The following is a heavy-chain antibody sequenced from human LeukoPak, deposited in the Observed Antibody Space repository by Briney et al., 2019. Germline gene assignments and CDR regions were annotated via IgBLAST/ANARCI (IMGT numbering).Heavy chain of an antibody. J-gene: IGHJ4*02. CDR3: ARDYGDSFDY. Sequence: PSETLSLTCTVSGGSISSYYWSWIRQPPGKGLEWIGYIYTSGSTNYNPSLKSRVTISVDTSKNQFSLELSSVTAADTAVYYCARDYGDSFDYWGQGTLVTVSS. V-gene: IGHV4-4*09. CDR2: IYTSGST. CDR1: GGSISSYY. D-gene: IGHD4-17*01.